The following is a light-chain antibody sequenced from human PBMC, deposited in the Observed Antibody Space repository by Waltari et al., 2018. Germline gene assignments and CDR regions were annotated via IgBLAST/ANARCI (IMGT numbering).Light chain of an antibody. Sequence: QSAMTQPASVSGSPGQSITISCTGTCSDVGGYNYVSWYQQHPGKAPKLMIYDVSKRPSGVSNRFSGSKSGNTASLTISGLQAEDEADYYCSSYTSSSTRVFGGGTKLTVL. CDR2: DVS. J-gene: IGLJ2*01. V-gene: IGLV2-14*01. CDR3: SSYTSSSTRV. CDR1: CSDVGGYNY.